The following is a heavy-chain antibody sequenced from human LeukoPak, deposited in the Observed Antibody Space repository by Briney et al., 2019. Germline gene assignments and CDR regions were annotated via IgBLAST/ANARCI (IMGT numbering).Heavy chain of an antibody. CDR2: IGGGGDST. V-gene: IGHV3-23*01. J-gene: IGHJ4*02. Sequence: GGSLRLSCAASGLTFRSYAMTWVRQAPGKGLEWVSGIGGGGDSTYYADSVKGRFTISRDNSKNTLFLQMNSLRAEDTAVYYCAKAPLPHCSSGVCYNDYWGQGTLVTVSS. CDR3: AKAPLPHCSSGVCYNDY. CDR1: GLTFRSYA. D-gene: IGHD2-8*01.